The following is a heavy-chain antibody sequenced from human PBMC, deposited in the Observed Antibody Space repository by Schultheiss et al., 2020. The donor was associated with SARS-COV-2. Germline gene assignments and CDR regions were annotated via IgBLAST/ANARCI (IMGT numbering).Heavy chain of an antibody. Sequence: SVKVSCKASGYTFTSYAMNWVRQAPGQGLEWMGWINTNTGNPTYAQGFTGRFVFSLDTSVSTAYLQISSLKAEDTAVYYCARDKWVVVAGADYYYYGMDVWGQGTTVTVSS. D-gene: IGHD2-15*01. CDR2: INTNTGNP. V-gene: IGHV7-4-1*02. J-gene: IGHJ6*02. CDR1: GYTFTSYA. CDR3: ARDKWVVVAGADYYYYGMDV.